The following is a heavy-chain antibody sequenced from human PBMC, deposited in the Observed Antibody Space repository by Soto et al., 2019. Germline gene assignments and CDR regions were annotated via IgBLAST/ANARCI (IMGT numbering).Heavy chain of an antibody. CDR2: IYHSGIT. J-gene: IGHJ6*02. D-gene: IGHD6-13*01. CDR1: GGSISSSNW. Sequence: QVQLQESGPGLVKPSGTLSLTCAVSGGSISSSNWWSWVRQPPGKGLEWIGEIYHSGITNYNPSLKSRVTISVDKSKNQFSLKLSSVTAADTAVYYCARRIAAVTPFYYYYGMDVWGQGTMVTVSS. V-gene: IGHV4-4*02. CDR3: ARRIAAVTPFYYYYGMDV.